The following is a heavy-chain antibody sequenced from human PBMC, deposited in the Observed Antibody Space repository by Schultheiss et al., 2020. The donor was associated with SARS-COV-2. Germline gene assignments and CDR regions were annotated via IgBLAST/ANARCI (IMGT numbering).Heavy chain of an antibody. CDR2: IYHSGST. V-gene: IGHV4-30-2*01. D-gene: IGHD3-3*01. Sequence: SETLSLTCTVSGGSISSGGYSWSWIRQPPGKGLEWIGEIYHSGSTNYNPSLKSRVTISVDTSKNQFSLRLTSVTAEDTAVYYCARGRGYTTLYWGQGTLVTVSS. J-gene: IGHJ4*02. CDR1: GGSISSGGYS. CDR3: ARGRGYTTLY.